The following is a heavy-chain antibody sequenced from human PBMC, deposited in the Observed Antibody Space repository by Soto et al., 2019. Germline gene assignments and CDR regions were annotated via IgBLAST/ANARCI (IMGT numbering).Heavy chain of an antibody. Sequence: SVKVSCKASGGTFSSYAISWVRQAPGQGLEWMGGIIPIFGTANYAQKFQGRVTITADESTSTAYMELSSLRSEDTAVYYCAKPTQWRGAPYGMDVWGQGTTVTVSS. V-gene: IGHV1-69*13. CDR3: AKPTQWRGAPYGMDV. CDR1: GGTFSSYA. J-gene: IGHJ6*02. D-gene: IGHD6-19*01. CDR2: IIPIFGTA.